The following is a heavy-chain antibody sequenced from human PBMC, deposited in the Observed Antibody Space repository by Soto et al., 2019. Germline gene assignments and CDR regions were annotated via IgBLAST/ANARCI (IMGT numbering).Heavy chain of an antibody. V-gene: IGHV4-61*01. CDR3: ARSDLWSGYSIDH. Sequence: SETLSLTCTVSGGSVSSTSSYWNWIRQPPGKGLEWIGYIYYSGRTNSNPSLKSRVTISIDTSKNQFSLKLTSVTAADTAVYYCARSDLWSGYSIDHWGQGTLVTVSS. CDR2: IYYSGRT. D-gene: IGHD3-3*01. J-gene: IGHJ4*02. CDR1: GGSVSSTSSY.